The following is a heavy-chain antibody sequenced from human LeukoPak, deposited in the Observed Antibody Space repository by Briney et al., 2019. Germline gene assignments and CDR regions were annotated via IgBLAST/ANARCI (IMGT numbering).Heavy chain of an antibody. V-gene: IGHV4-38-2*01. CDR1: GYSIYSDYF. D-gene: IGHD1-26*01. CDR2: IHHSGTI. CDR3: ARHSRVIVGAICAFDF. Sequence: SETLSLTCAVSGYSIYSDYFWAWLRQPPGEGLEWIGSIHHSGTIYYNPSLKRRVTISVGTSENHFSLKLSSVTAADTALYYCARHSRVIVGAICAFDFWGQGTKVTVSS. J-gene: IGHJ3*01.